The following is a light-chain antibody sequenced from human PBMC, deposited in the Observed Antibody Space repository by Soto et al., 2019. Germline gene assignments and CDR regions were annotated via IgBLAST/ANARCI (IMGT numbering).Light chain of an antibody. V-gene: IGKV3-20*01. CDR1: QSVSSYS. Sequence: EIVLTQSPDTLSLSPGERATLSCRASQSVSSYSLAWYQQKPGQAPRLVMYGTSNRATGIPDRFSGSGSGTDFTLTISRLEPEDFAVYYCQQYDSSPRPFGQGNKVDI. J-gene: IGKJ1*01. CDR3: QQYDSSPRP. CDR2: GTS.